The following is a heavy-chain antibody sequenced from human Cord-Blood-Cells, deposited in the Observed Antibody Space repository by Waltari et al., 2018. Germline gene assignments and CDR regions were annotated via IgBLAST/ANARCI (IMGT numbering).Heavy chain of an antibody. Sequence: QLQLQESGPGLVKPSETLSLTCTVSGGSISSSSYYWGWIRQPPGKGLEWIGSIYYSGSTYYNPSLKSRVTISEDTSKNQFSLKLSSVTAADTAVYYCARSLLLHSSGYDFDYWGQGTLVTVSS. J-gene: IGHJ4*02. CDR3: ARSLLLHSSGYDFDY. CDR2: IYYSGST. V-gene: IGHV4-39*01. D-gene: IGHD3-22*01. CDR1: GGSISSSSYY.